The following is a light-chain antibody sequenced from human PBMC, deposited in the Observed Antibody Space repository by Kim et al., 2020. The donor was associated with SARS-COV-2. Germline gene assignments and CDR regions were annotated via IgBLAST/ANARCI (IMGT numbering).Light chain of an antibody. CDR2: DNN. Sequence: QSVLTQSPSVSAAPGQRVTISCSGSASNIGKNSVSWYQHLPGTAPKLLIYDNNKRPSGIPDRISGSKSGTSATLGITGLQTGDEADYYCETWDSTLGVVFGGGTQLTVL. V-gene: IGLV1-51*01. CDR1: ASNIGKNS. J-gene: IGLJ2*01. CDR3: ETWDSTLGVV.